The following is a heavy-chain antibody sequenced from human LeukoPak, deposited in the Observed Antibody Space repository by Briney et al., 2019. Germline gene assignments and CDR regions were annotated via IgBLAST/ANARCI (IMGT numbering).Heavy chain of an antibody. CDR1: GGSISSGDYY. CDR3: ARSISGDWITHGFDY. Sequence: SHTLSLTCTLSGGSISSGDYYWSWIRQPPGKGLEWIGYLYYRGSTYYNPSLKSRVTISVDTSKNQFYLKLSYVTAEDTAVYCCARSISGDWITHGFDYWGQGTLVTVSS. V-gene: IGHV4-30-4*01. J-gene: IGHJ4*02. CDR2: LYYRGST. D-gene: IGHD3/OR15-3a*01.